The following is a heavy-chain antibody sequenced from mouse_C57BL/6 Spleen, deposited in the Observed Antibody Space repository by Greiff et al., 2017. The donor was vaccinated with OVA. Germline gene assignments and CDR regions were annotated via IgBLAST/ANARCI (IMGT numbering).Heavy chain of an antibody. CDR2: INPGSGGT. CDR1: GYAFTNYL. V-gene: IGHV1-54*01. CDR3: ARDGSSWALFAY. Sequence: QVQLQQSGAELVRPGTSVKVSCKASGYAFTNYLIEWVKQRPGQGLEWIGVINPGSGGTNYNEKFKGKATLTADKSSSTAYMQLSSLTSEDSAVYFCARDGSSWALFAYWGQGTLVTVSA. J-gene: IGHJ3*01. D-gene: IGHD1-1*01.